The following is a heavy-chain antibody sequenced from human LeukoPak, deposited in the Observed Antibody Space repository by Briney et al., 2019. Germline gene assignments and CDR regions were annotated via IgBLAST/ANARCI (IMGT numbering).Heavy chain of an antibody. D-gene: IGHD3-22*01. V-gene: IGHV3-74*01. Sequence: GGSLRLSCAASGFTLSKYWMLWVRQAPGKGLESVSRINTDGTVTTYADSVKSRFTVSRDNADNTMFLQMNSVRAEDTALYYCAKDGLYYDGSEHVYYFDSWGQGTLVTVSS. J-gene: IGHJ4*02. CDR2: INTDGTVT. CDR1: GFTLSKYW. CDR3: AKDGLYYDGSEHVYYFDS.